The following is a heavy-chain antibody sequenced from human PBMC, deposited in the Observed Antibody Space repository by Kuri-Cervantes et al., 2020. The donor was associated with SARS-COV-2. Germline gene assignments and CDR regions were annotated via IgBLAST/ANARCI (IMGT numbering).Heavy chain of an antibody. V-gene: IGHV4-34*07. J-gene: IGHJ2*01. CDR2: INDSGAT. CDR1: GGSFSGYQ. D-gene: IGHD6-6*01. Sequence: SETLSLTCAVYGGSFSGYQWSWIRQTPGMGLEWIGQINDSGATKYNPSLKSRVTISVDTSKNQFSLKLSSVTAADTAVYYCAQSRSIAARRPWYFDLWGRGTLVTVSS. CDR3: AQSRSIAARRPWYFDL.